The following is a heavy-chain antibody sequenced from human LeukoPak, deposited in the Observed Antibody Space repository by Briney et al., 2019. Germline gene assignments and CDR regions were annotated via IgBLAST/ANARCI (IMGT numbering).Heavy chain of an antibody. V-gene: IGHV4-4*07. CDR2: IYATGTT. CDR3: AREGGGSNRCLD. D-gene: IGHD3-16*02. J-gene: IGHJ1*01. Sequence: SETLSLTCTVSGGSISGYFWSWIRQPAGEGLEWIGRIYATGTTNYNPSLKSRVTMSVDTSKNQFSLNLTSVTAADTAVYYCAREGGGSNRCLDWGQGTLVTVSS. CDR1: GGSISGYF.